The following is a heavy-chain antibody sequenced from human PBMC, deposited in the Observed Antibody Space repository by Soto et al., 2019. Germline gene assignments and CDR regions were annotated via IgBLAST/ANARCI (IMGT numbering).Heavy chain of an antibody. D-gene: IGHD6-13*01. J-gene: IGHJ4*02. CDR3: ARDSRAAAGNRRYYFDY. V-gene: IGHV4-4*02. CDR2: IYHTGTT. Sequence: VYLTCDGCGCCIRGSSWCSCVLQPPGKGLEWIGEIYHTGTTNYNPSLESRVTISVDKSKNQFSLNLNSVTAADTSVYYCARDSRAAAGNRRYYFDYWGQGTLVTSPQ. CDR1: GCCIRGSSW.